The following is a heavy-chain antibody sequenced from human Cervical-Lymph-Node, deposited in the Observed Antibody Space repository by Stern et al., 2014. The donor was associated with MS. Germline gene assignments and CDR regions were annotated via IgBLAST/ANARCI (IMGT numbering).Heavy chain of an antibody. J-gene: IGHJ4*02. Sequence: VQLVESGAAVKKPGSSLKGSCKASGGTFSTIEISWVRQAPGQGLEGLGGINPVLGTKHYAQKSQGRATIVADESTNTVNMKLSSLRSEDTAVYYWVRDQGNIAATWGQGTQVTVSS. CDR2: INPVLGTK. CDR3: VRDQGNIAAT. CDR1: GGTFSTIE. V-gene: IGHV1-69*01. D-gene: IGHD6-13*01.